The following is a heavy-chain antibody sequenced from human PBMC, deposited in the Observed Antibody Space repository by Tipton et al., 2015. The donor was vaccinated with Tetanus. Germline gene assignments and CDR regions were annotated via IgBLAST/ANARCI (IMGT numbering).Heavy chain of an antibody. Sequence: VQLVQSGAEVKKPGESLKISCEASGYSFSSYYIAWVRQMPGGGLEWIGFIHPGDSDTRYSPSFQGQVTISVDKSINTAYLQWSSLKASDTSMFYCARAHCTDGVCNFDFWGQGALVTVAS. CDR2: IHPGDSDT. CDR1: GYSFSSYY. CDR3: ARAHCTDGVCNFDF. D-gene: IGHD2-8*01. V-gene: IGHV5-51*01. J-gene: IGHJ4*02.